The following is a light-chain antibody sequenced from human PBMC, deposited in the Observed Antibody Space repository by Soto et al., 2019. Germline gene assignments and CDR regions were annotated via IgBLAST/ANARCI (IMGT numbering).Light chain of an antibody. Sequence: EIGMTQSPATLSVSPGERATLSCRASQSVGSNFAWYQQKPGQAPRLLIYGASSRATGIPDRLSGSGSGTDFTLPIRRLEPEDFAVYYCQQYGSSSTFGQGTRLEIK. CDR3: QQYGSSST. V-gene: IGKV3-20*01. J-gene: IGKJ5*01. CDR1: QSVGSN. CDR2: GAS.